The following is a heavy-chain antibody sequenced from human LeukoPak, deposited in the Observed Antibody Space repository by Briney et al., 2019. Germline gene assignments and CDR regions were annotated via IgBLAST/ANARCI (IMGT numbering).Heavy chain of an antibody. J-gene: IGHJ4*02. CDR2: IIPIFGTA. CDR1: RGTFSSYA. Sequence: SVKVSRKASRGTFSSYAISWVRQAPGQGVEWMGGIIPIFGTANYAQKFQGRVTITADESTSTAYMELSSLRSEDTAVYYCARVPRAPNYYGSGSYYWYFDYWGQGTLVTVSS. V-gene: IGHV1-69*13. D-gene: IGHD3-10*01. CDR3: ARVPRAPNYYGSGSYYWYFDY.